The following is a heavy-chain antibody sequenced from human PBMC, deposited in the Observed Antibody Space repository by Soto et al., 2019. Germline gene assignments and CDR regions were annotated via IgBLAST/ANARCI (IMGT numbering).Heavy chain of an antibody. CDR3: ARTTAVAGTPEFDY. CDR1: GFTFSSFN. D-gene: IGHD6-19*01. CDR2: ISYEVTKT. J-gene: IGHJ4*02. V-gene: IGHV3-30-3*01. Sequence: QVQLVESGRGVDQPGGSLRLSCEASGFTFSSFNMHWVRQAPGKGLEWVGVISYEVTKTQYADSVKGRFTISRDNAKSTLYLHMSSLRTEDTAIYYCARTTAVAGTPEFDYWGQGTLVTVSS.